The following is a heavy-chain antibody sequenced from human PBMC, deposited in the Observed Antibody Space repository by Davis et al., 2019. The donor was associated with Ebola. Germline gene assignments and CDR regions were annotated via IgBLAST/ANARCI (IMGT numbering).Heavy chain of an antibody. V-gene: IGHV1-69*06. CDR2: VIPVFGTT. Sequence: SVKVSCKASGGTFSSYTITWVRQAPGQGLEWMGWVIPVFGTTNYAQKFQGRVTITRDTSTSTVYMEVTRLRSDDTAVYYCARDGPDYYGLDVWGQGTAVTVSS. J-gene: IGHJ6*02. CDR3: ARDGPDYYGLDV. CDR1: GGTFSSYT.